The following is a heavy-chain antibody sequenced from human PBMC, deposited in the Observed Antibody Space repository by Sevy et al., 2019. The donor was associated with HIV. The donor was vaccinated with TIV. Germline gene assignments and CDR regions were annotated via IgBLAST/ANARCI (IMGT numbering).Heavy chain of an antibody. V-gene: IGHV3-30*03. J-gene: IGHJ6*02. D-gene: IGHD6-6*01. CDR2: ILYDGSNK. CDR1: GFTFSSYG. CDR3: ARGLAALPGYYYGMDV. Sequence: GGSLRLSCAASGFTFSSYGMHWVRQAPGKGLEWVAVILYDGSNKYYADSVKGRFTISRDNSKNTLYLQMNSLGAGDTAVYYCARGLAALPGYYYGMDVWGQGTAVTVSS.